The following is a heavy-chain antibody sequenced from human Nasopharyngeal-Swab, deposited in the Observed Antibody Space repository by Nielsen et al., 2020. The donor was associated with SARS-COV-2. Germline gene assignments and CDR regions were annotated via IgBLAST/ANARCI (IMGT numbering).Heavy chain of an antibody. J-gene: IGHJ4*02. D-gene: IGHD6-13*01. V-gene: IGHV4-59*01. Sequence: WIRQLPGKGLEWIGYIYYSGSTNYNPSLKSRVTISVDTSKNQFSLKLSSVTAADTAVYYCARGLEGYSSSWYVDYWGQGTLVTVSS. CDR3: ARGLEGYSSSWYVDY. CDR2: IYYSGST.